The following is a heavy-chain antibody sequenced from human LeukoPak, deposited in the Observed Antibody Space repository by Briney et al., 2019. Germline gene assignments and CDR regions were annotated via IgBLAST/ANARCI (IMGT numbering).Heavy chain of an antibody. J-gene: IGHJ6*03. CDR3: AKDLTTVAIPYYYYYMDV. Sequence: GGSLRLSCAASGFTFSTNSMNWVRQAPGKGLEWVSSIGISSSHTFYADSVKGRFTISRDNAENSVYLQMNSLRAEDTAVYYCAKDLTTVAIPYYYYYMDVWGKGTTVTVSS. D-gene: IGHD4-23*01. CDR1: GFTFSTNS. CDR2: IGISSSHT. V-gene: IGHV3-21*01.